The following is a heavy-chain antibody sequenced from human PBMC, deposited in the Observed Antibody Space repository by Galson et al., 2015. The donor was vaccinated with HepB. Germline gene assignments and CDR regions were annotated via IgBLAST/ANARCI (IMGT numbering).Heavy chain of an antibody. J-gene: IGHJ4*02. CDR1: GGTFSSYT. V-gene: IGHV1-69*02. D-gene: IGHD6-19*01. CDR2: IIPILGIA. Sequence: SVKVSCKASGGTFSSYTISWVRQAPGQGLEWMGRIIPILGIANYAQKFQGRVTITADKSTSTAYMELSSLRSEDTAVYYCARAGRPGSGWYMGTPELDYWGQGTLVTVSS. CDR3: ARAGRPGSGWYMGTPELDY.